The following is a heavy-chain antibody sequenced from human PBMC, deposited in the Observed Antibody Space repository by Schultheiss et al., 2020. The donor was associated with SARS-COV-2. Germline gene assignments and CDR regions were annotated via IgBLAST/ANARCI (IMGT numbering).Heavy chain of an antibody. V-gene: IGHV4-39*01. Sequence: SETLSLTCTVSGGSISSRTYYWGWIRKAPGKGLEWIGSIHYSGSTYYNPSLKSRVTNSVDTSKNQFSLKLTSVTAADTAVYYCARLLSRSPLYSSGFNWFDPWGQGTLVTVSS. CDR3: ARLLSRSPLYSSGFNWFDP. CDR1: GGSISSRTYY. CDR2: IHYSGST. J-gene: IGHJ5*02. D-gene: IGHD6-19*01.